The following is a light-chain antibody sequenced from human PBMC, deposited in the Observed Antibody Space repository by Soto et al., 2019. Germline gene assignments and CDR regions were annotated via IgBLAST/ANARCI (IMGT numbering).Light chain of an antibody. CDR3: QQYNSYPLT. CDR1: QGISIW. Sequence: DIQMTQSPSSLSASVGDRVTITCRASQGISIWLAWYQQKPEKAPKSLIYAASNVQTGVPSRFSGSGYGTDFTLTISSLQPEDFANYYFQQYNSYPLTVGGGTKVEIK. J-gene: IGKJ4*01. CDR2: AAS. V-gene: IGKV1D-16*01.